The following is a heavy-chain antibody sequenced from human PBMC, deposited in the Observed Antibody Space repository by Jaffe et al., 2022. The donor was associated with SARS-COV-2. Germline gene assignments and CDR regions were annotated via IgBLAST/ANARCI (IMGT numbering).Heavy chain of an antibody. CDR2: ISYDGSNK. CDR3: AREISSSWRYDAFDI. J-gene: IGHJ3*02. D-gene: IGHD6-13*01. Sequence: QVQLVESGGGVVQPGRSLRLSCAASGFTFSSYAMHWVRQAPGKGLEWVAVISYDGSNKYYADSVKGRFTISRDNSKNTLYLQMNSLRAEDTAVYYCAREISSSWRYDAFDIWGQGTMVTVSS. CDR1: GFTFSSYA. V-gene: IGHV3-30*04.